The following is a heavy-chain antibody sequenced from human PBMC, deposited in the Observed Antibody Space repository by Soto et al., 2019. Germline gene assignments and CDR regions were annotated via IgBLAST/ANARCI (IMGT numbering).Heavy chain of an antibody. V-gene: IGHV4-30-4*01. CDR3: ARANSNGDENNWFDP. Sequence: SETLSLTCTVSGGSISSGDYYWSWIRQPPGKGLEWIGYIYYSGSTYYNPSLKSRVTISVDTSKNQFSLKLSSVTAADTAVYYCARANSNGDENNWFDPWGQGTLVTVSS. J-gene: IGHJ5*02. CDR1: GGSISSGDYY. CDR2: IYYSGST. D-gene: IGHD4-17*01.